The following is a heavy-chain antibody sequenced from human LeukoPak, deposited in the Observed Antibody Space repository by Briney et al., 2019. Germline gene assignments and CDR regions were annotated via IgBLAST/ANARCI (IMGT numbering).Heavy chain of an antibody. CDR1: GFSISSGYY. Sequence: PSETLSLTRVVSGFSISSGYYWGWIRQPPGKGLECIGNIHPSGTTFFNSSLNSRVTMSIDTSKNQFSLKLTSVTAAGTAVYYCAREVERRIVNWGQGILVTVSS. CDR3: AREVERRIVN. V-gene: IGHV4-38-2*02. D-gene: IGHD1-1*01. CDR2: IHPSGTT. J-gene: IGHJ4*02.